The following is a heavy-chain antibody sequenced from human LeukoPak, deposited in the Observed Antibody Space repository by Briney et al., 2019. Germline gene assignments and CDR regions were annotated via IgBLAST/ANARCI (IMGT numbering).Heavy chain of an antibody. D-gene: IGHD6-13*01. CDR2: ISGSGGST. CDR3: AKDAMYSSSWYFQH. V-gene: IGHV3-23*01. Sequence: PGGSLRLSCAASGFAVSSNHMNWVRQAPGKGLEWVSAISGSGGSTYYADSVKGRFTISRDNSKNTLYLQMNSLRAEDTAVYYCAKDAMYSSSWYFQHWGQGTLVTVSS. J-gene: IGHJ1*01. CDR1: GFAVSSNH.